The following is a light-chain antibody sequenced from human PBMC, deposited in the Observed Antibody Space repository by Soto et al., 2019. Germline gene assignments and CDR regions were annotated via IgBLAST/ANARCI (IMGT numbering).Light chain of an antibody. V-gene: IGKV1-39*01. CDR3: QQSFITPYT. CDR1: QSISVH. J-gene: IGKJ2*01. Sequence: DIQXTQSPXSLSAXXGDTVTITCRASQSISVHLNWYQQKPGKVPKLLIYAASNLHSGVPSRFSGSGSETDFALTISSLQPEDFATYYCQQSFITPYTFGQGTRLEIK. CDR2: AAS.